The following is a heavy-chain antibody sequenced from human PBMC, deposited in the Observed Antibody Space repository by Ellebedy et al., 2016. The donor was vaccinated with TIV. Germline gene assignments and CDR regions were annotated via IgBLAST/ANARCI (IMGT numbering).Heavy chain of an antibody. J-gene: IGHJ4*02. D-gene: IGHD6-6*01. CDR1: GFTFSNYW. Sequence: GESLKISCGTSGFTFSNYWMSWVRQAPGKGLEWVANIKQDGSGIYYVDSVRGRFTISRDNAKNSLNLQMNSLRAEDTAVYYCARSLVRGVYYFDSWGQGTLVTVSS. CDR2: IKQDGSGI. V-gene: IGHV3-7*03. CDR3: ARSLVRGVYYFDS.